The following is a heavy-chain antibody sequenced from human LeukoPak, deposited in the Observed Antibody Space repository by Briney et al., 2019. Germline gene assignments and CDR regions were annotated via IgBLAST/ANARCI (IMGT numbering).Heavy chain of an antibody. D-gene: IGHD3-9*01. CDR3: AKAGFDFSFDY. CDR1: GFTFSSYD. V-gene: IGHV3-23*01. Sequence: GGTLRLSCAASGFTFSSYDMRWVRQAPGKGLEWVSGISGSGGSTYYADSVKGRFTISRDNSKNTLYLQMNSLRAEDTAVYYCAKAGFDFSFDYWGQGTLVTVSS. CDR2: ISGSGGST. J-gene: IGHJ4*02.